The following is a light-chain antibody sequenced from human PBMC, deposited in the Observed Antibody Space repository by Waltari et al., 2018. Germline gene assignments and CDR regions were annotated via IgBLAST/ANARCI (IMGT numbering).Light chain of an antibody. Sequence: QSLLTQPPSISGAPGQRVTISCSGGSSNIGRNSVNWYEQVPGTAPKLLMFRLDQRPSGVSDRFSGSKSGTSASLAITGLLSADETDYICAAWDDSLNAWIFGGGTRLTVL. J-gene: IGLJ3*02. CDR1: SSNIGRNS. V-gene: IGLV1-44*01. CDR2: RLD. CDR3: AAWDDSLNAWI.